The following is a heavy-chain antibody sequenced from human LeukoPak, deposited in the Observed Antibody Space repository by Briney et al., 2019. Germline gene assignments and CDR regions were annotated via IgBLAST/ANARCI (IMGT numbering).Heavy chain of an antibody. CDR3: ARTAGWSADY. CDR1: GGSISSGGYY. J-gene: IGHJ4*02. D-gene: IGHD2-8*01. V-gene: IGHV4-31*03. Sequence: SETLSLTCTVSGGSISSGGYYWSWIRQHPGKGLEWIGNIYYSGSTYYSPSLKSRITISVDTSKNQFSLRLSSVTAADTAVYYCARTAGWSADYWGQGTLITVSS. CDR2: IYYSGST.